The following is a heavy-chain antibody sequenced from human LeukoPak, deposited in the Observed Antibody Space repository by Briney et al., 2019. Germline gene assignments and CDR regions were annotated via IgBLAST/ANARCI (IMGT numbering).Heavy chain of an antibody. CDR3: ARVRNWNDGSVLDY. CDR1: GFTFSSHG. Sequence: GGSLRLSCAASGFTFSSHGMNWVRQAPGKGLEWVSSISSSSSYIYYADSVKGRFTISRDNAKNSLYLQMNSLRAEDTAVYYCARVRNWNDGSVLDYWGQGTLVTVSS. CDR2: ISSSSSYI. V-gene: IGHV3-21*01. J-gene: IGHJ4*02. D-gene: IGHD1-20*01.